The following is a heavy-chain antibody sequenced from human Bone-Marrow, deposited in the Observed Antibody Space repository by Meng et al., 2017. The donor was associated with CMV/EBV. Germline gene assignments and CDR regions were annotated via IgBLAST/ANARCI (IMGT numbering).Heavy chain of an antibody. V-gene: IGHV4-61*01. CDR2: IYYSGST. CDR1: GGSVSSGSYY. Sequence: GSLRLSCTVSGGSVSSGSYYWSWIRQPPGKGLEWIGYIYYSGSTNYNPSLKSRVTISVDTSKNQFSLKLSSVTAADTAVYYCARGYCSSTSCYRPYYYYYGMDVWGQGTTVTVSS. CDR3: ARGYCSSTSCYRPYYYYYGMDV. J-gene: IGHJ6*02. D-gene: IGHD2-2*02.